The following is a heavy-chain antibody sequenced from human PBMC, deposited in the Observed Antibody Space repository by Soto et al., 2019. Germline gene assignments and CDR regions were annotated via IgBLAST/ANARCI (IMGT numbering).Heavy chain of an antibody. CDR2: IYSGNT. CDR3: ARHPTVTEYYFDY. J-gene: IGHJ4*02. Sequence: GSLRLSCAASGFTFSGYYWTWIRQSPGKGLEYIGYIYSGNTNYNPSLNSRVTISVDTSKNQFSLRLTSVTAADTAVYYCARHPTVTEYYFDYWGQGTLVTVSS. V-gene: IGHV4-59*08. CDR1: GFTFSGYY. D-gene: IGHD4-17*01.